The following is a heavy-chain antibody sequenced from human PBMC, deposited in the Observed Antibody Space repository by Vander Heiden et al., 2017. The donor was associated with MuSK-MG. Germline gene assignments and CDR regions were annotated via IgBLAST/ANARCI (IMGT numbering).Heavy chain of an antibody. Sequence: EVQLLESGGDLVQPGGSLRLSCGASGFTLSRHGMNWVRQAPGKGPEWVSFISGSGGAMYYADSVKGRFTVSRDNSKNTLYLQMNTLRPEDTAVYFCARNPGPYNGEIDYWGQGTLVAVSS. CDR2: ISGSGGAM. CDR3: ARNPGPYNGEIDY. CDR1: GFTLSRHG. V-gene: IGHV3-23*01. J-gene: IGHJ4*02. D-gene: IGHD1-20*01.